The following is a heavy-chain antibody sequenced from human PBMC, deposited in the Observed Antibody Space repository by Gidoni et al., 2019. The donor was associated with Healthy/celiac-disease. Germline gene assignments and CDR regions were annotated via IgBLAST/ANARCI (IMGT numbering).Heavy chain of an antibody. CDR2: IYSGGNT. CDR1: GFTVSSNY. V-gene: IGHV3-53*01. Sequence: VQLVESGGGLIQPGGSLRLSCAASGFTVSSNYMSWVRQAPGKGLEWVSVIYSGGNTYYADSVKGRFTISRDNSKNTLYLQMNSLRAEDTAVYYCARVGTTGTTDDAFDIWGQGTMVTVSS. CDR3: ARVGTTGTTDDAFDI. D-gene: IGHD1-1*01. J-gene: IGHJ3*02.